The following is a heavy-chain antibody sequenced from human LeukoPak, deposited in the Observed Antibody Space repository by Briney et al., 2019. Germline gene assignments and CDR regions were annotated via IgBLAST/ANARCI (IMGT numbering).Heavy chain of an antibody. J-gene: IGHJ4*02. V-gene: IGHV4-39*07. CDR2: IRYSGTT. D-gene: IGHD1-26*01. CDR3: ARVGAAYFEH. Sequence: WVRQPPGKGLEWIASIRYSGTTYYNPSLKSRVTMSVDTSKNEFSLNLSSVTAADTAVFYCARVGAAYFEHWGQGTVVTVSS.